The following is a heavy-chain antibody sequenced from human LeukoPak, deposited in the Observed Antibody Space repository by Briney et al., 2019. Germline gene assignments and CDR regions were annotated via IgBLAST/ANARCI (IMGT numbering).Heavy chain of an antibody. D-gene: IGHD3-16*01. V-gene: IGHV1-24*01. Sequence: ASVSVSCKVSGDTLTDLSIHWVRQPPGKGLEWMGGFDPEDGEAIYAQKFQGRVTMTEDTSTDTAFMELTSLTYEDTAVYYCATGGGLLDFWGQGTQVTVSS. J-gene: IGHJ4*02. CDR3: ATGGGLLDF. CDR1: GDTLTDLS. CDR2: FDPEDGEA.